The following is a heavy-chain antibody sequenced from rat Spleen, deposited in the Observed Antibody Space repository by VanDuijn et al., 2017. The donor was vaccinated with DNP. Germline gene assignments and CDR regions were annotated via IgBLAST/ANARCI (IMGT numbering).Heavy chain of an antibody. Sequence: EVQLVESGGGPVQPGRSLKISCIASGFIFRNYRMTWIRQATGKGLEWVASISTGGDDTYYRDSVKGRFSISRDNAKNTQYLQMDSLRSEDTATYYCARGYDGYDYWGQGASVTVSS. J-gene: IGHJ4*01. CDR1: GFIFRNYR. V-gene: IGHV5-31*01. CDR2: ISTGGDDT. D-gene: IGHD1-12*03. CDR3: ARGYDGYDY.